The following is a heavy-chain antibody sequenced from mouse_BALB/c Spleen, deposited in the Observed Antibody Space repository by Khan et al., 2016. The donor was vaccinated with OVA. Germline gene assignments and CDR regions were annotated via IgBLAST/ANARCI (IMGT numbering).Heavy chain of an antibody. CDR1: GFNIKDYY. J-gene: IGHJ3*01. D-gene: IGHD2-1*01. CDR2: IDPENGNT. V-gene: IGHV14-1*02. Sequence: VQLKESGAELVRPGALVKLSCKASGFNIKDYYMLWVKQRPERGLEWIGWIDPENGNTIYDPKFQAKASITADTSSNTAYLQLSSLTSEDTAVYYCARRGYGNYWFAYWGQGTLVTVSA. CDR3: ARRGYGNYWFAY.